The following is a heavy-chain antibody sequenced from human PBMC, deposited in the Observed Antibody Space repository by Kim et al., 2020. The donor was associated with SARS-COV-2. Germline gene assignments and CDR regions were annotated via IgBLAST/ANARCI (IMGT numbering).Heavy chain of an antibody. J-gene: IGHJ4*02. V-gene: IGHV1-18*01. CDR3: ARDRGYGDDTFDY. D-gene: IGHD4-17*01. Sequence: NYAQKRQGRVTLTTDTATSTAFLELRGLGSDDTAVYFCARDRGYGDDTFDYWGQGTLVTVSS.